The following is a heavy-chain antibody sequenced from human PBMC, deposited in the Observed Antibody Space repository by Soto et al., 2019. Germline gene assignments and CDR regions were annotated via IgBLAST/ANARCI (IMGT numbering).Heavy chain of an antibody. V-gene: IGHV1-18*01. J-gene: IGHJ4*02. Sequence: QVQLVQSGAEVKKPGASVKVSCKTSGYTFTIYAISWVRQAPGQGLEWMGWVSACNGNTKYAQKLQGRGTMTTDTSTSTAYMDLRSLRSDDTAVYYCARDHGGGITFEWGQGTQVTVSS. CDR2: VSACNGNT. CDR1: GYTFTIYA. D-gene: IGHD3-16*01. CDR3: ARDHGGGITFE.